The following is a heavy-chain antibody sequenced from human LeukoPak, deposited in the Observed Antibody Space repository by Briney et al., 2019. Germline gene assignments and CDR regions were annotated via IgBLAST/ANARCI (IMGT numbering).Heavy chain of an antibody. CDR2: INAGNGNT. V-gene: IGHV1-3*03. J-gene: IGHJ4*02. CDR1: GYTFTSYA. Sequence: ASVKVSCKASGYTFTSYAMHWVRQAPGQRLEWMGWINAGNGNTKYSQEFQGRVTITRDTSASTAYMELSSLRSEDMAVYYCARGFRTGATLNSLVFDYWGQGTLVTVSS. D-gene: IGHD1-7*01. CDR3: ARGFRTGATLNSLVFDY.